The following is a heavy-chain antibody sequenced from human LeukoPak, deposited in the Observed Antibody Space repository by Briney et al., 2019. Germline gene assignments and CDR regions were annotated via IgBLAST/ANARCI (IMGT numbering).Heavy chain of an antibody. CDR1: GFTVSSNY. CDR2: IYSGGNT. Sequence: GGSLRLSCAASGFTVSSNYMSWVRQAPGKGLEWVSVIYSGGNTYYADSVKGRFTISRDNSKNTLYLQMNSLRAEDTAVYYCAREPSRYYYDSSASTFDYWGQGTLVTVSS. CDR3: AREPSRYYYDSSASTFDY. D-gene: IGHD3-22*01. V-gene: IGHV3-66*01. J-gene: IGHJ4*02.